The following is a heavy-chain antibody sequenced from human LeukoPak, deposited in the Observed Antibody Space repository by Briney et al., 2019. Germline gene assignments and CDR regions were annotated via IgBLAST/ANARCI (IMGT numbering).Heavy chain of an antibody. Sequence: SETLSLTCTVSGGSISSYYWSWIRQPPGKGLEWIGCIYYSGSTNYNPSLKSRVTISVDTSKNQFSLKLSSVTAADTAVYYCASYSSSSGVIDYWGQGTLVTVSS. J-gene: IGHJ4*02. CDR3: ASYSSSSGVIDY. CDR2: IYYSGST. CDR1: GGSISSYY. D-gene: IGHD6-6*01. V-gene: IGHV4-59*01.